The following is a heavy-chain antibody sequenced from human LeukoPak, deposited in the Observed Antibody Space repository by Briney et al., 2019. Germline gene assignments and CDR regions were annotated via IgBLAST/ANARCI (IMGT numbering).Heavy chain of an antibody. J-gene: IGHJ4*02. CDR1: GYSFTTFS. Sequence: ASVKVSCKASGYSFTTFSIAWVRQAPGQGLEWMGWINANSGKTHYAQKFHDRVTMTTDTSTNTAYMELRGLKSDDTAMYYCSRESTFGAVVYFNYWGQGTLVTVSS. CDR3: SRESTFGAVVYFNY. D-gene: IGHD3-16*01. V-gene: IGHV1-18*01. CDR2: INANSGKT.